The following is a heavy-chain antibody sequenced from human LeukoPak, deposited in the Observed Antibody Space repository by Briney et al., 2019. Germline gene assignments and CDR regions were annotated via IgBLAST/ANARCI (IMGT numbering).Heavy chain of an antibody. D-gene: IGHD3-10*01. J-gene: IGHJ2*01. Sequence: GGSLRLSCAASGFTFDDYAMHWVRQAPGKGLEWVSGISWNSGSIGYADSVKGRFTISRDNAKNSLYLQMNSLRAEDTALYYCAKDGIGELYWYFDLWGRGTLVTVSS. V-gene: IGHV3-9*01. CDR2: ISWNSGSI. CDR3: AKDGIGELYWYFDL. CDR1: GFTFDDYA.